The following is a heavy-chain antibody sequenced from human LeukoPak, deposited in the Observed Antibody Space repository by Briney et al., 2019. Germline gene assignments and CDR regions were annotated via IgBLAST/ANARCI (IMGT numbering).Heavy chain of an antibody. Sequence: SETLSLTCAVYGGSFSGYYWSWIRQPPGKGLEWIGEIDHSGNTNYNPSLKSRVSISVDTSKNQFSLKLSSVTAADTAVYYCARSSGQQDYWGQGTLVTVSS. D-gene: IGHD5-12*01. CDR1: GGSFSGYY. V-gene: IGHV4-34*01. CDR3: ARSSGQQDY. CDR2: IDHSGNT. J-gene: IGHJ4*02.